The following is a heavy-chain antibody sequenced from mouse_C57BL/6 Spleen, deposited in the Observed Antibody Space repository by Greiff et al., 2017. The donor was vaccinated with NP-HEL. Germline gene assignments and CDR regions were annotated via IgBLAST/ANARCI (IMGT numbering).Heavy chain of an antibody. V-gene: IGHV1-61*01. CDR1: GYTFTSYW. Sequence: QLKQPGAELVRPGSSVKLSCKASGYTFTSYWMDWVKQRPGQGLEWIGNIYPSDSETHYNQKFKDKATLTVDKSSSTAYMQLSSLTSEDSAVYYCARWGLDFPFAYWGQGTLVTVSA. CDR2: IYPSDSET. J-gene: IGHJ3*01. CDR3: ARWGLDFPFAY.